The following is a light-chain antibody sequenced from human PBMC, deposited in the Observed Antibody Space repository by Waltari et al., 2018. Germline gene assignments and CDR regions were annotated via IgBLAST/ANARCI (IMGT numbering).Light chain of an antibody. V-gene: IGLV3-1*01. CDR1: KLGGRH. Sequence: SYELTQPPSLSVSPGPAAPITCPGAKLGGRHVGWDQQRPGQSPVLVMHEDDVRPSGIPERFSGSNSGNTATLTISRAQAMDEADYYCQAWDTNTVFFGGGTRLTVL. J-gene: IGLJ2*01. CDR2: EDD. CDR3: QAWDTNTVF.